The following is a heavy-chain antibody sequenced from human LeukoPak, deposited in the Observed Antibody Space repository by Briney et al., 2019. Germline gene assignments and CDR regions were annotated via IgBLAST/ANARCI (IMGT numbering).Heavy chain of an antibody. D-gene: IGHD3-16*01. CDR3: ARDRLGNTVDY. CDR2: IDYGGST. V-gene: IGHV4-59*01. J-gene: IGHJ4*02. Sequence: SSETLSLTCTVSGGSLISYYWTWIRQPPGKGLEWIGYIDYGGSTNYNPSLRSRVTMSVDTSNNQFSLKLNSVTAADTAVYYCARDRLGNTVDYWGQGALVTVSS. CDR1: GGSLISYY.